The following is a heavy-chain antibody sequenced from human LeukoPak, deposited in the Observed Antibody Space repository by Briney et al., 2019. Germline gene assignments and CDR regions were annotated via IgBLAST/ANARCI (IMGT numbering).Heavy chain of an antibody. D-gene: IGHD3-9*01. CDR3: ARAYYDILTGSNDWFDP. CDR2: IYYSGST. CDR1: GGSISSSSYY. J-gene: IGHJ5*02. Sequence: SETLSLTCTVSGGSISSSSYYWGWIRQPPGKGLEWIGSIYYSGSTYYNPSLKSRVTISVDTSKNQFSLKLSSVTAADTAVYYCARAYYDILTGSNDWFDPWGQGTLVTVSS. V-gene: IGHV4-39*01.